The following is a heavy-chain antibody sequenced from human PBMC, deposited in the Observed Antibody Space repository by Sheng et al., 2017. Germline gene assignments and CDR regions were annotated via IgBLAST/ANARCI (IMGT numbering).Heavy chain of an antibody. CDR1: GFTFSSYG. V-gene: IGHV3-30*18. CDR3: AKDDRRGVTTPGY. D-gene: IGHD4-17*01. Sequence: QVQLVESGGGVVQPGGSLRLSCAASGFTFSSYGMHWVRQAPGKGLEWVAVISYDGSNKYYADSVKGRFTISRDSSKNTLFLQMNSLRAEDTAVYYCAKDDRRGVTTPGYWGQGTLVTV. J-gene: IGHJ4*02. CDR2: ISYDGSNK.